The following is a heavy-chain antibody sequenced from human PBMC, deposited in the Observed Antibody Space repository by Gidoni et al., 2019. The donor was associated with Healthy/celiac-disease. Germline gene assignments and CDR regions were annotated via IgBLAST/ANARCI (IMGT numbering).Heavy chain of an antibody. Sequence: QVQLQESGPGLVKPSETLSLTCTASGGSISSYYWSWIRQPAREGLEWIGRIYTSGSTNYNPSLKSRVTMSVDTSKNQFSLKLSSVTAADTAVYYCARGSSSWTDYDAFDIWGQGTMVTVSS. CDR3: ARGSSSWTDYDAFDI. D-gene: IGHD6-13*01. J-gene: IGHJ3*02. CDR2: IYTSGST. V-gene: IGHV4-4*07. CDR1: GGSISSYY.